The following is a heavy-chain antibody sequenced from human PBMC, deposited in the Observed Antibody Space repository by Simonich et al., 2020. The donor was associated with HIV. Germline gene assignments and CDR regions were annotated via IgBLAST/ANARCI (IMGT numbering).Heavy chain of an antibody. CDR2: ISYDGSNK. CDR1: GFTFSSYA. Sequence: QVQLVESGGGVVQPGRSLRLSCAASGFTFSSYAMHWVRQAPGKGREGVAVISYDGSNKYYADSVKGRFPISRDNSKNTLELQMNSLRAEDTAVYYCASGGSISSVWADDYWGQGTLVTVSS. CDR3: ASGGSISSVWADDY. V-gene: IGHV3-30*07. D-gene: IGHD3-16*01. J-gene: IGHJ4*02.